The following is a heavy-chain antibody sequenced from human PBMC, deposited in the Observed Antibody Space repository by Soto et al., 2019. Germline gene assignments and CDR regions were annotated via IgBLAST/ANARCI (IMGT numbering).Heavy chain of an antibody. V-gene: IGHV3-23*01. D-gene: IGHD3-22*01. CDR2: ISGSGGST. CDR3: AKDSHPYDSSGS. Sequence: GGSLRLSCAASGFTFSSYVMSWVRQAPGKGLEWVSAISGSGGSTYYADSVKGRFTISRDNSKNTLYLQMNSLRAEDTAVYYCAKDSHPYDSSGSWGQGTLVTVSS. CDR1: GFTFSSYV. J-gene: IGHJ5*02.